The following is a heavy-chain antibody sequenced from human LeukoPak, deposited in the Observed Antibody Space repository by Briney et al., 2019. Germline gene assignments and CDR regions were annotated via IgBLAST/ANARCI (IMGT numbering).Heavy chain of an antibody. Sequence: SETLSLTCAVYGGSYTDYYWNWIRQPPGKGLEWIGSIYYSGSTYYNPSLKSRVTMSIDLSKNQFSLRLNSVTAADTAVYYCATAPNVYYYDYWGQGALVTVSS. V-gene: IGHV4-34*01. CDR2: IYYSGST. CDR3: ATAPNVYYYDY. CDR1: GGSYTDYY. D-gene: IGHD2-8*01. J-gene: IGHJ4*02.